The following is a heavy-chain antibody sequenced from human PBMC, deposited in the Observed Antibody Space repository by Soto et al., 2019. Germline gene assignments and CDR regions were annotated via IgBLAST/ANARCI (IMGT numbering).Heavy chain of an antibody. Sequence: GSLRLSCAAAGVNLSSYPMSLVRQDPGKGLEGVSAISGSGGSTYYADSVKGRFTISRDNAKNTLYLQMNSLRAEDTAVYYCAKDRDFWSGYYTDYYYYGMDVWGHGTTVTVSS. CDR3: AKDRDFWSGYYTDYYYYGMDV. J-gene: IGHJ6*02. CDR2: ISGSGGST. CDR1: GVNLSSYP. V-gene: IGHV3-23*01. D-gene: IGHD3-3*01.